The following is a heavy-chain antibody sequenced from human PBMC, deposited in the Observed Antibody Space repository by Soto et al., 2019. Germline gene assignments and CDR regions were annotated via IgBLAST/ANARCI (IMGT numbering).Heavy chain of an antibody. D-gene: IGHD6-19*01. CDR3: AHGSGWLSDY. J-gene: IGHJ4*02. V-gene: IGHV2-5*02. CDR1: GFSLTSTAVG. CDR2: IYWDDDN. Sequence: QITLKESGPTLVKPTQTLTLTCSFSGFSLTSTAVGVNWIRQPPGKALEWLALIYWDDDNHFSPSLKSRLSVTKDTSKNQVVLTMTNMDPVDTATYYCAHGSGWLSDYWGQGILVTFSS.